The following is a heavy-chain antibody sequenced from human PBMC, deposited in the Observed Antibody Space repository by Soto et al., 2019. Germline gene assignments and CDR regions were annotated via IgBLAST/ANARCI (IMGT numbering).Heavy chain of an antibody. CDR1: GGSISSSNW. CDR3: ARVVGGYYYGMDV. D-gene: IGHD2-2*01. J-gene: IGHJ6*02. Sequence: QVQLQESGPGLVKPSGTLSLTCAVSGGSISSSNWWSWVRQPPGKGLEWFGEIYHSGSTNYNPSLKRRFTMSVDKSKNQFARKLSSVTAADTAVYYCARVVGGYYYGMDVWGQGTTVTVSS. CDR2: IYHSGST. V-gene: IGHV4-4*02.